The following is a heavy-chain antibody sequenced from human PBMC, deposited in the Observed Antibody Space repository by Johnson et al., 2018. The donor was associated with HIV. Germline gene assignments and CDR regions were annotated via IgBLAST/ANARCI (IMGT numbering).Heavy chain of an antibody. J-gene: IGHJ3*02. V-gene: IGHV3-33*03. CDR1: GFIFRNYG. CDR3: ASSSARDAFDI. CDR2: IRYDGSNK. D-gene: IGHD3-10*01. Sequence: QVQLVESGGGVVQPGGSLRLSCAASGFIFRNYGMHWVRQAPGNGLEWVAVIRYDGSNKYYADSVKGRFTISRDNSKNTLYLQMNSRRAEDTAVYYCASSSARDAFDIWGQGTMVTVSS.